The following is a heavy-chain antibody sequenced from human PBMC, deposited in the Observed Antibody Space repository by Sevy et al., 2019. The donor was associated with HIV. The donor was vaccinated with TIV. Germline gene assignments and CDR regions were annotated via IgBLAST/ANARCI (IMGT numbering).Heavy chain of an antibody. V-gene: IGHV3-21*01. CDR2: ISSSSSYI. CDR3: ARVVAPVAGAFDI. J-gene: IGHJ3*02. CDR1: GFTFSSYS. D-gene: IGHD6-19*01. Sequence: GGSLRLSCAASGFTFSSYSMNWVRQAPGKGLEWVSSISSSSSYIYYAESVKGRFTISRDNAKNSLYLQMNSLRAEDTAVYYCARVVAPVAGAFDIWGQGTMVTVSS.